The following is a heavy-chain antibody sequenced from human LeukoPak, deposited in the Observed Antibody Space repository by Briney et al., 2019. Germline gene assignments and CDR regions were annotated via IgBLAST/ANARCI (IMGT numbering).Heavy chain of an antibody. CDR2: MYHSGST. CDR3: ARGALLWFGDRMEYYFDY. Sequence: SETLSLTCAVYGGSFSGYYCGWIRQPPGKGLEWIGSMYHSGSTYYNPSLKSRVTISVDTSKNQFSLKLSSMTAADTAVYYCARGALLWFGDRMEYYFDYWGQGTLLTVSS. CDR1: GGSFSGYY. D-gene: IGHD3-10*01. V-gene: IGHV4-34*01. J-gene: IGHJ4*02.